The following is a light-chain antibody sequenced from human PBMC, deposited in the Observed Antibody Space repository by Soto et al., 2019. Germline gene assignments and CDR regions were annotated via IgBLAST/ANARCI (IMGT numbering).Light chain of an antibody. CDR2: KAS. CDR3: QQYNSYSP. Sequence: DNKMAQSPSTLSASIGDRAAITCRASQSISSSLAWYQQKPGKAPKLLIYKASSLESGVPSRFSGSGSGTEFTLTISSLQPDDFATYYCQQYNSYSPFGQGTKVDIK. V-gene: IGKV1-5*03. CDR1: QSISSS. J-gene: IGKJ1*01.